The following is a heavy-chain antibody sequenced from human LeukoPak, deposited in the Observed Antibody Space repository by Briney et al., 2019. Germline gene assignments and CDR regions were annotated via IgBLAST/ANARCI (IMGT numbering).Heavy chain of an antibody. D-gene: IGHD3-10*01. V-gene: IGHV3-21*01. CDR1: GFTFSSYS. CDR2: ISSSSSYI. Sequence: GGSLRLSCAASGFTFSSYSMNWVRQAPGKGLEWVSSISSSSSYIYYADSVKGRFTIPRDNAKNSLYLQMDSLRAEDTAVYYCAREFSGSDAFDIWGQGTMVTVSS. J-gene: IGHJ3*02. CDR3: AREFSGSDAFDI.